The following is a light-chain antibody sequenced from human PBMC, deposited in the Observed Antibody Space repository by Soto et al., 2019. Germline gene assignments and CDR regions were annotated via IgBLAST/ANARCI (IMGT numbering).Light chain of an antibody. V-gene: IGLV2-14*01. J-gene: IGLJ2*01. CDR2: EVS. Sequence: QSVLTQPASVSGSPGQSITISCTGTSSDVGGYNYVSWYQQHPGKAPKLMIYEVSNRPSGVSNRFSGSRSGNTASLTISGLQAADEADYYCSSYTSSSTLVVFGGGTKLTVL. CDR1: SSDVGGYNY. CDR3: SSYTSSSTLVV.